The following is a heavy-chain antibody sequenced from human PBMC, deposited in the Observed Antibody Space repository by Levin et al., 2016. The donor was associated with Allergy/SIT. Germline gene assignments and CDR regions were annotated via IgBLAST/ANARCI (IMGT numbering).Heavy chain of an antibody. D-gene: IGHD1-26*01. J-gene: IGHJ4*02. CDR3: ARVSDRWEVRQLDH. V-gene: IGHV1-18*01. Sequence: WVRQAPGQGLEWMGWINTYNGNTNYAQKLQGRVTMTTDTSTSTAYMELRSLRSDDTAVYYCARVSDRWEVRQLDHWGQGTLVTVSS. CDR2: INTYNGNT.